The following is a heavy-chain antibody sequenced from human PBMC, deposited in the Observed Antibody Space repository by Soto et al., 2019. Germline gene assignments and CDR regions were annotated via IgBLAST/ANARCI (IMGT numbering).Heavy chain of an antibody. D-gene: IGHD3-3*01. CDR2: ISYDGSNK. Sequence: QVQLVESGGGVVQPGRSLRLSCAASGFTFSSYAMHWVRQAPGKGLEWVAVISYDGSNKYYADSVKGRFTISRDNSKNTLDLQMNSLRAEDTAVYYCARDPDYDFWGHFDYWGQGTLVTVSS. V-gene: IGHV3-30-3*01. J-gene: IGHJ4*02. CDR3: ARDPDYDFWGHFDY. CDR1: GFTFSSYA.